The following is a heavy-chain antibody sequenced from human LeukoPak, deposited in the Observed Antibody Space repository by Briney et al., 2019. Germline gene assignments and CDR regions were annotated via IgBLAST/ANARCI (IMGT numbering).Heavy chain of an antibody. CDR2: INPNSGGT. CDR3: ARDLNSRPFGEYDY. Sequence: ASVKVSCKASGYTFTGYYMHWVRQAPGQGLECMGWINPNSGGTNYAQKFQGRVTMTRDTSISTAYMELSRLRSDDTAVYYCARDLNSRPFGEYDYWGQGTLVTVSS. J-gene: IGHJ4*02. D-gene: IGHD3-10*01. CDR1: GYTFTGYY. V-gene: IGHV1-2*02.